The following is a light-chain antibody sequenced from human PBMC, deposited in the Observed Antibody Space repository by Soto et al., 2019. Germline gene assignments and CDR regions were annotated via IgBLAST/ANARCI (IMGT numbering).Light chain of an antibody. CDR3: QSYDVSTVV. V-gene: IGLV6-57*04. CDR1: SGSIASNY. CDR2: EGN. J-gene: IGLJ2*01. Sequence: NFMLTQPHSVSESPGKTVTISCTRSSGSIASNYVQWYQQRPGSVPTTVIYEGNQRPSGVPDRFSGSTDGSSNSASLTISGLPTEDEADYCGQSYDVSTVVFGGGTKLTVL.